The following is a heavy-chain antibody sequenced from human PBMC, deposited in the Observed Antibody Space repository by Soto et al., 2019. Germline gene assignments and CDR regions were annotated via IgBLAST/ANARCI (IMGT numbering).Heavy chain of an antibody. D-gene: IGHD4-17*01. CDR2: ISAYKGNT. J-gene: IGHJ4*02. V-gene: IGHV1-18*01. Sequence: QVQLVQSGAEVKKPGASVKVSCKASGYTFTSYGIIWVRQAPGQGLEWMGWISAYKGNTNYAQKLQGRVTMTTDTSTSTAYMELRSLRSDDTAVYYCARDHAYYCDYERFYYWGQGTLVIVSS. CDR3: ARDHAYYCDYERFYY. CDR1: GYTFTSYG.